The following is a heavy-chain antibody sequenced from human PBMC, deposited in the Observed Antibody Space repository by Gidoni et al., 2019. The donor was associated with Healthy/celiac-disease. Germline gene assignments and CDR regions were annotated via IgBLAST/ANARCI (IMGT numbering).Heavy chain of an antibody. CDR3: ARAEGGDQLIFFDY. D-gene: IGHD2-2*01. V-gene: IGHV3-30-3*01. J-gene: IGHJ4*02. CDR2: ISYDGSNK. CDR1: GVTVSSYA. Sequence: QVQLVESGGGVVQPGRSLRLSCAASGVTVSSYAMHWVRQAPGKGLEWVAVISYDGSNKYYADSVKGRFTISRDNSKNTLYLQMNSLRAEDTAVYYCARAEGGDQLIFFDYWGQGTLVTVSS.